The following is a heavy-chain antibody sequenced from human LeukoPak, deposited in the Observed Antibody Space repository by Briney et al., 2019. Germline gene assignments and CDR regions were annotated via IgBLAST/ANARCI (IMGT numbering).Heavy chain of an antibody. J-gene: IGHJ4*02. D-gene: IGHD4-17*01. CDR3: AKAILDMTTVTSFDY. V-gene: IGHV3-9*01. Sequence: GGSLRLSCAASGFTFDDYAMHWVRQAPGKGLEWVSGISWNSGSIGYADPVKGRFTISRDNAKNSLYLQMDSLRAEDTALYYCAKAILDMTTVTSFDYWGQGTLVTVSS. CDR1: GFTFDDYA. CDR2: ISWNSGSI.